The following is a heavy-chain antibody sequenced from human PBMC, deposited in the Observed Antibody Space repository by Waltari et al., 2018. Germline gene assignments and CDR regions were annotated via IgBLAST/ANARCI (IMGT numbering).Heavy chain of an antibody. D-gene: IGHD2-15*01. CDR3: ARGVLVSTQPYYYYYYMDV. J-gene: IGHJ6*03. V-gene: IGHV1-46*01. CDR2: INPSGGST. CDR1: GYTFTSYY. Sequence: QVQLVQSGAEVKKPGASVKVSCKASGYTFTSYYMHWVRQAPGQGLEWMGIINPSGGSTSYAQKFQGRVTMTRDTSTSTVYMELSSLRSEDTAVYYCARGVLVSTQPYYYYYYMDVWGKGTTVTISS.